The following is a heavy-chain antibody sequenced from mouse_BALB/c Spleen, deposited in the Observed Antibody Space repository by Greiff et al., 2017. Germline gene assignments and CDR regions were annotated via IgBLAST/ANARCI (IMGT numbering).Heavy chain of an antibody. V-gene: IGHV2-9*02. J-gene: IGHJ4*01. CDR3: AREGTTVDYYAMDY. Sequence: QVQLKQSGPGLVAPSQSLSITCTVSGFSLTSYGVHWVCQPPGKGLEWLGVIWAGGSTNYNSALMSRLSISKDNSKSQVFLKMNSLQTDDTAMYYCAREGTTVDYYAMDYWGQGTSVTVSS. CDR2: IWAGGST. D-gene: IGHD1-1*01. CDR1: GFSLTSYG.